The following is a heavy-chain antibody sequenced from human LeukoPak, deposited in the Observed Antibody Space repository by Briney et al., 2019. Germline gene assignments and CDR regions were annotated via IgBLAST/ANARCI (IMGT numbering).Heavy chain of an antibody. Sequence: GGSLRLSCAASGFTFSSYGMHWVRQAPGKGLEWVAVISYDGSNKYYADSVKGRFTISRDNSKNTLYLQMNSLRAEDTAVYYCAKDGVGRDYYDSSGYYYPDYWGQGTLVTVSS. D-gene: IGHD3-22*01. J-gene: IGHJ4*02. CDR1: GFTFSSYG. V-gene: IGHV3-30*18. CDR3: AKDGVGRDYYDSSGYYYPDY. CDR2: ISYDGSNK.